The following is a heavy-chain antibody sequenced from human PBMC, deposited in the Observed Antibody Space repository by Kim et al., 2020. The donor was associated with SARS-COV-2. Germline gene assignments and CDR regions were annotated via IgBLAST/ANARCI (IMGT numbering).Heavy chain of an antibody. CDR3: ARDREYSLDY. J-gene: IGHJ4*02. CDR1: GFTFSTNW. CDR2: IKEDGSER. D-gene: IGHD2-15*01. V-gene: IGHV3-7*01. Sequence: GGSLRLSCAVSGFTFSTNWMSWVRQAPGKGLEWVAKIKEDGSERYYVSSVVGRFTISRDNAKNSLYLQMNSLTAEDTGVYFCARDREYSLDYWGQGTLVTVSS.